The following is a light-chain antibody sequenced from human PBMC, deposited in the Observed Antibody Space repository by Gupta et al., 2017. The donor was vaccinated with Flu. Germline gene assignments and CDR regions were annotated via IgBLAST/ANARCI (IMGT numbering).Light chain of an antibody. J-gene: IGLJ1*01. CDR1: SSDVGGYNY. V-gene: IGLV2-11*01. CDR3: CSYAGSYV. Sequence: QSALTQPRSVSGSPGQSVTISCTGTSSDVGGYNYVSWYQQHPGKAPKLMIYDVSKRPSGVTAGFSGSKSGNTASLTIAGRQAEDEDDYYCCSYAGSYVFGTGTKVTVL. CDR2: DVS.